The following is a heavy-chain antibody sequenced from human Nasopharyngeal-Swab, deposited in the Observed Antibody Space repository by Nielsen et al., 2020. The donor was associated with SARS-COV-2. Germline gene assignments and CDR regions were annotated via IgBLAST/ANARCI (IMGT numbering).Heavy chain of an antibody. CDR2: TSYDGSNK. D-gene: IGHD2-15*01. Sequence: GESLKISCAASGFTFSSYAMHWVRQAPGKGLEWVAVTSYDGSNKYYADSVKGRFTISRDNSKNTLYLQMNSLRAEDTAVYYCARDPMTGIVVVVAAGYFDYWGQGTLVTVSS. V-gene: IGHV3-30-3*01. CDR3: ARDPMTGIVVVVAAGYFDY. CDR1: GFTFSSYA. J-gene: IGHJ4*02.